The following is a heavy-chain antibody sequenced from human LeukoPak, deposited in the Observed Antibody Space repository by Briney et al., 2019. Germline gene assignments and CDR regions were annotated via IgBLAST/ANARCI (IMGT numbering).Heavy chain of an antibody. CDR1: GFTFSSYG. Sequence: PGGSLRLSCAASGFTFSSYGMHWVRQAPGKGLEWVAVIWYDGSNKYYADSVKGRFTISRDNSKNTLYLQMNSLRAEDTAVYYCARAPARRHYYYYGMDVWGQGTTVTVSS. CDR2: IWYDGSNK. J-gene: IGHJ6*02. CDR3: ARAPARRHYYYYGMDV. V-gene: IGHV3-33*01.